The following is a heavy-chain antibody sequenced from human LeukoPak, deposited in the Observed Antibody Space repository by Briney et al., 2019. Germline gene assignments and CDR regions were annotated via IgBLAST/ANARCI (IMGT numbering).Heavy chain of an antibody. J-gene: IGHJ3*02. V-gene: IGHV5-51*01. Sequence: HGESLQISCKGSGYSFTSYWIGWVRQMPGKGLEWMGIIYPGDSDTRYSPSFQGQVTISADKSISTAYLQWSSLKASDTAMYYCARHGAVYDSSGTPNAFDIWGQGTMVTVSS. CDR1: GYSFTSYW. D-gene: IGHD3-22*01. CDR2: IYPGDSDT. CDR3: ARHGAVYDSSGTPNAFDI.